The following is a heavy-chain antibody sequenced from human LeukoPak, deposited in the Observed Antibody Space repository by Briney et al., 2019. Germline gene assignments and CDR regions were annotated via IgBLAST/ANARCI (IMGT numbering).Heavy chain of an antibody. V-gene: IGHV4-39*07. Sequence: SETLSLTCTVSGGSISSSSYYWGWIRQPPGKGLEWIGSIYYSGSTYYNPSLKSRVTISVDKSKNQFSLKLSSVTAADTAVYYCARASHDYGDYSHFDYWGQGTLVTVSS. J-gene: IGHJ4*02. CDR2: IYYSGST. CDR1: GGSISSSSYY. CDR3: ARASHDYGDYSHFDY. D-gene: IGHD4-17*01.